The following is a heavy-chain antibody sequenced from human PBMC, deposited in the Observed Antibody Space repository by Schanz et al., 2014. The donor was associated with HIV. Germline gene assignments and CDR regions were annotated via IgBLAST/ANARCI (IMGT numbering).Heavy chain of an antibody. CDR1: GGTFSSYA. CDR2: IIPMFSTA. D-gene: IGHD2-2*01. Sequence: QVQLVQSGAEVKKPGSSVKVSCKASGGTFSSYALSWVRQAPGQGLEWMGGIIPMFSTANYAQKFQVRVTFTADKFTGTAYMELSSLRSEDTAVYYCARGVPVVDLLDYHGLDVWGQGTTVTVSS. J-gene: IGHJ6*02. V-gene: IGHV1-69*06. CDR3: ARGVPVVDLLDYHGLDV.